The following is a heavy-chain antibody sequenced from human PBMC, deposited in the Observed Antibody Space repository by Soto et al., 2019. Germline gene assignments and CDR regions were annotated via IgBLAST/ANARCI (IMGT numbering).Heavy chain of an antibody. CDR2: INPSGGST. J-gene: IGHJ6*02. CDR3: ARDPVTHRGILVGMDV. CDR1: GYTFTSYY. V-gene: IGHV1-46*01. D-gene: IGHD3-16*01. Sequence: GASVKVSCKASGYTFTSYYMHWVRQAPGQGLEWMGIINPSGGSTSYAQKFQGRVTMTRDTSTSTVYMELSSLRSEDTAVYYCARDPVTHRGILVGMDVWGQGTTVTVSS.